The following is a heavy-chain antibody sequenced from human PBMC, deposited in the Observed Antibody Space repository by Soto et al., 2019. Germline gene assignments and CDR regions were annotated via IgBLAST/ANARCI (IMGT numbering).Heavy chain of an antibody. CDR2: IKQDGSEQ. CDR3: AREAV. CDR1: GFTFSGYW. J-gene: IGHJ6*02. Sequence: EVQLVESGGGLVQPGGSLRLSCVASGFTFSGYWMSWVRQAPGKGLEWVANIKQDGSEQFYVDSVKGRFTISRDNAKNSLYLQMNSLRAEDTAVYYCAREAVWGQGTTVTGSS. V-gene: IGHV3-7*05.